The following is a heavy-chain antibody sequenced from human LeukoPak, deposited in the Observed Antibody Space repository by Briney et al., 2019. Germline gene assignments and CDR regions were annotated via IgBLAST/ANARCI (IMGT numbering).Heavy chain of an antibody. CDR1: GFTFSSYS. CDR2: TSSSSSYI. V-gene: IGHV3-21*01. J-gene: IGHJ4*02. CDR3: ARSIAVAGRGVY. Sequence: GGSLRLSCAASGFTFSSYSRNWVRQAPGKGLEWVSSTSSSSSYIYYPDSVKGRFTISRDNAKNSLYLQMNSLRAEDTAVYYCARSIAVAGRGVYWGQGTLVTVSS. D-gene: IGHD6-19*01.